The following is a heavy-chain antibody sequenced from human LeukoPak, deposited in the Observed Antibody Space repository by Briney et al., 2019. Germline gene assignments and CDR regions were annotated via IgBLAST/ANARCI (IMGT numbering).Heavy chain of an antibody. D-gene: IGHD3-10*01. CDR1: GGTFSSYA. CDR2: IRAYNGNT. Sequence: GASVKVSCKASGGTFSSYAISWVRQTPGQGLEWMGWIRAYNGNTNYAQKLQGRVTMTTDTSTSTAYMELRSLRSDDTAVYYCARVDYYGSGSYYKGSSFDYWGQGTLVTVSS. CDR3: ARVDYYGSGSYYKGSSFDY. V-gene: IGHV1-18*01. J-gene: IGHJ4*02.